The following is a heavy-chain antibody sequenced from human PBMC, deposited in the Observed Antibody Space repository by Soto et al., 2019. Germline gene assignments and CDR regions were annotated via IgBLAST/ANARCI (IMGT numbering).Heavy chain of an antibody. Sequence: ETLALTCPVSGASISSYYWSWIRQPAGKGLEWIGRIYTSGSTNYNPSLKSRVTMSVDTSKNQFSLKLSSVTAADTAVYYCARSPQGRLFDYWGQGTLVTVYS. D-gene: IGHD1-26*01. CDR1: GASISSYY. J-gene: IGHJ4*02. CDR3: ARSPQGRLFDY. V-gene: IGHV4-4*07. CDR2: IYTSGST.